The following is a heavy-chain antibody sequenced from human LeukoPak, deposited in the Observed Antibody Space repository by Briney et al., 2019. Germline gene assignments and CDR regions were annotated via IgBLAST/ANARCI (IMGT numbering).Heavy chain of an antibody. J-gene: IGHJ4*02. CDR2: IKEDGSEK. D-gene: IGHD3-22*01. V-gene: IGHV3-7*01. CDR3: ARDRGSWDFYDSRSFHFDTLGY. Sequence: GGYLRLSCAASGFTFSSYSMSWVRQAPGKGLEWVANIKEDGSEKYYVDSVKGRFTISRDNAKDSLYLQMNSLRAEDTAVYYCARDRGSWDFYDSRSFHFDTLGYWGQGTLATVSS. CDR1: GFTFSSYS.